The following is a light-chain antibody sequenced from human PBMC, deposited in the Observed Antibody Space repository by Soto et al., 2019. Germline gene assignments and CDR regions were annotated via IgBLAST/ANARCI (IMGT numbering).Light chain of an antibody. CDR3: QQYDNLPPNT. CDR2: DAS. J-gene: IGKJ2*01. Sequence: DLQMTQSPSSLSASVGDRVTITCQASQDISNYLNWYQQKPGKAPKLLIYDASNLETGVPSRFSGSGSGSDFTFTISSLQPEDFATYYCQQYDNLPPNTFGQGTKLEIK. CDR1: QDISNY. V-gene: IGKV1-33*01.